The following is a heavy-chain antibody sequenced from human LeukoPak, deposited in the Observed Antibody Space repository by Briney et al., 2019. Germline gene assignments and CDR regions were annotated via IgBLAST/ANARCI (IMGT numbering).Heavy chain of an antibody. CDR3: ARGRGRGYCSSTSCYAFDY. CDR1: GFTFSAYW. D-gene: IGHD2-2*01. Sequence: PGGSLRLSCVASGFTFSAYWMTWVRQAPGKGLEWVSVIYSGGSTYYADSVKGRFTISRDNSKNTLYLQMNSLRAEDTAVYYCARGRGRGYCSSTSCYAFDYWGQGTLVTVSS. CDR2: IYSGGST. J-gene: IGHJ4*02. V-gene: IGHV3-66*01.